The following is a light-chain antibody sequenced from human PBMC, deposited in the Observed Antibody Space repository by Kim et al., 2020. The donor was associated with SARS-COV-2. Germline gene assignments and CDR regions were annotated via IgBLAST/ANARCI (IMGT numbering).Light chain of an antibody. V-gene: IGKV3-15*01. CDR2: GAS. J-gene: IGKJ2*01. CDR3: QQYKDWPYT. CDR1: QNIGNA. Sequence: EILMRHSPATLSVSPGERVPLSGQSSQNIGNALAWSQQKPGQPPRNRIYGASTRASGVPARFSGSGIGTEFTLTISNLQSEDVAVYFCQQYKDWPYTCGRGTKVEI.